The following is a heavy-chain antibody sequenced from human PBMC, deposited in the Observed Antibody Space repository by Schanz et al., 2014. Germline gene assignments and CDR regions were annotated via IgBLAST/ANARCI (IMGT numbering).Heavy chain of an antibody. CDR2: ISGRDGST. CDR1: GFTFSSYA. J-gene: IGHJ4*02. D-gene: IGHD1-20*01. V-gene: IGHV3-23*04. CDR3: ANNWNLDY. Sequence: ERLVESGGGVVQPGRSLRLSCAASGFTFSSYAMSWVRQAPGMGLEWVSAISGRDGSTYYADSVRGRFTISRDNSKNTLYLQMNSLRAEDTAVYYCANNWNLDYWGQGTLVTVSS.